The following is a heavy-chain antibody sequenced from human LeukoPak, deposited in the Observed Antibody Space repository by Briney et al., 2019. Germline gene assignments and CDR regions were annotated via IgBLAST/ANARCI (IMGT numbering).Heavy chain of an antibody. J-gene: IGHJ4*02. CDR1: GYTFTGYY. Sequence: ASVEVSCKASGYTFTGYYMHWVRQAPGQGLEWMGWINPNSGGTNYAQKFQGRVTMTRDTSISTAYMELSRLRSDDTAVYYCAREVRCSSTSCHRENDYWGQGTLVTVSS. D-gene: IGHD2-2*01. V-gene: IGHV1-2*02. CDR2: INPNSGGT. CDR3: AREVRCSSTSCHRENDY.